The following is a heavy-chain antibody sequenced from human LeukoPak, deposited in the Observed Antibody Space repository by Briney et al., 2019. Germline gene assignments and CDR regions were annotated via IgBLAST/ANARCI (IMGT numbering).Heavy chain of an antibody. CDR3: VKDSGTNYDSRGFLPHFDY. CDR1: GFTFSSYG. J-gene: IGHJ4*02. D-gene: IGHD3-22*01. CDR2: IRYDGRNK. V-gene: IGHV3-30*02. Sequence: GGSLRLSCAASGFTFSSYGMHWVRQAPGKGLEWVTFIRYDGRNKYYADSVKGRFTISRDNAKNSLYLQMNSLRAEDTALYYCVKDSGTNYDSRGFLPHFDYWGQGTLVTVSS.